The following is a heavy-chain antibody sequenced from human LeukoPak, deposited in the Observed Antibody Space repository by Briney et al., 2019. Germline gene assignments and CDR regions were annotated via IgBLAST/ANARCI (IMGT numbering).Heavy chain of an antibody. Sequence: ASVKVSCKASGGTFSSYAISWVRQAPGQGLEWMGGIIPIFGTANYAQKFQGRVTITADESTSTAYMELSSLRSEDAAVYYCARRGYSSGWYTEDYWGQGTLVTVSS. CDR2: IIPIFGTA. CDR1: GGTFSSYA. V-gene: IGHV1-69*13. CDR3: ARRGYSSGWYTEDY. J-gene: IGHJ4*02. D-gene: IGHD6-19*01.